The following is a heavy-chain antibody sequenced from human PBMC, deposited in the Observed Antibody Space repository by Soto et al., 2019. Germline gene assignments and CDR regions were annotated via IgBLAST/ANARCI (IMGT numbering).Heavy chain of an antibody. CDR2: IKGDGDSK. V-gene: IGHV3-74*01. CDR1: GFTFSDYW. CDR3: TRGRVGWSGYDPLDY. D-gene: IGHD5-12*01. Sequence: GGSLKLSSAASGFTFSDYWMHWVRQDPGKGLVWVSRIKGDGDSKTYADSVKGRFTISRDNAKNTLFLQMNSLRAEDTAVYYCTRGRVGWSGYDPLDYWGQGTLVTVSS. J-gene: IGHJ4*02.